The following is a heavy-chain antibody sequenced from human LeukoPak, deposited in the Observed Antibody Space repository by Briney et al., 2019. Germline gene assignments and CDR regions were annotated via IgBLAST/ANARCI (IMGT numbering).Heavy chain of an antibody. CDR3: PRDGVLSRQFDP. CDR2: IYTSGNA. CDR1: GDSISGYF. D-gene: IGHD3-10*01. Sequence: SETLSLTCSVSGDSISGYFWTWIRQPAGKGLEWIGRIYTSGNANYNPSLKSRVTMSIDTSKNQFSLNLSSVTAADTAVYYCPRDGVLSRQFDPWGQGTLVTVSS. J-gene: IGHJ5*02. V-gene: IGHV4-4*07.